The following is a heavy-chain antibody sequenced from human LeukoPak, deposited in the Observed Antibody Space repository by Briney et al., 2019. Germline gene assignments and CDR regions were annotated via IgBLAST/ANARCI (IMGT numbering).Heavy chain of an antibody. CDR1: GFIIGIHY. CDR3: VRQAGRAGGQ. J-gene: IGHJ4*02. CDR2: ISRNGGNK. Sequence: EALPRLSCVSSGFIIGIHYMSSVRQPPRRGPEWSSYISRNGGNKDHAAYVKGRFTISRDNAKSFLYLQMNSLRVEDTAVYHCVRQAGRAGGQWGQGTLIAVSS. D-gene: IGHD3-10*01. V-gene: IGHV3-11*01.